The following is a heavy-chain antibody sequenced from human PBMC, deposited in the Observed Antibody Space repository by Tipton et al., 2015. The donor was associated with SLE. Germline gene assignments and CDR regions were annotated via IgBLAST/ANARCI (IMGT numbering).Heavy chain of an antibody. J-gene: IGHJ4*02. V-gene: IGHV3-7*01. D-gene: IGHD5-18*01. Sequence: SLRLSCAASGLTISNNYMSWVRQAPGKGLEWVANIKKDGSQKYYVDSVKGRFTLSRDNANGSLYLQMNNLRVEDTAVYYCTADTLRDYWGQGTLVTVSS. CDR3: TADTLRDY. CDR1: GLTISNNY. CDR2: IKKDGSQK.